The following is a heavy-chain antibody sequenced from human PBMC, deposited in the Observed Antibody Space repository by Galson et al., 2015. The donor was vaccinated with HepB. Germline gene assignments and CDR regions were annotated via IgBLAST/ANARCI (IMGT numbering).Heavy chain of an antibody. J-gene: IGHJ2*01. CDR1: GYSLTSYW. CDR3: ARHREQWLIQDWYFDL. Sequence: QSGAEVKKPGESLRISCKGSGYSLTSYWINWVRQMPGKGLEWMGTIAPTDSYTKYSPSFQGHVTISVDKSISTAYLQWSSLKASDTAMYYCARHREQWLIQDWYFDLWGRGTLVTVSS. V-gene: IGHV5-10-1*01. CDR2: IAPTDSYT. D-gene: IGHD6-19*01.